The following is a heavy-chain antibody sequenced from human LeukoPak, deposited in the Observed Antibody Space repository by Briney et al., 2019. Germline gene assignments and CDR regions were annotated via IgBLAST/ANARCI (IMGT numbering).Heavy chain of an antibody. J-gene: IGHJ4*02. CDR1: GFTFSSYA. D-gene: IGHD3-10*01. V-gene: IGHV3-23*01. CDR3: AKGREGNYYGSGSYSDY. CDR2: ISGSGGST. Sequence: PGGSLRLSCAASGFTFSSYAMSRVRQAPGKGLEWVSAISGSGGSTYYADSVKGRFTISRDNSKNTLYLQMNSLRAEDTAVYYCAKGREGNYYGSGSYSDYWGQGTLVTVSS.